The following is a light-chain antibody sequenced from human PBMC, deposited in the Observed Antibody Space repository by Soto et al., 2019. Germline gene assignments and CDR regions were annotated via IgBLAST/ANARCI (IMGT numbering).Light chain of an antibody. Sequence: QSALTQPASVSGSPGQSITISCTGTSSDVGGYNYVSWYQQHPGKAPKLMIYDVSNRPSGVSNRFSGSKSGNTASLTISGVQAEDEDDYYCSSYTSSSTLHVFGTGTKVTVL. CDR3: SSYTSSSTLHV. CDR1: SSDVGGYNY. J-gene: IGLJ1*01. V-gene: IGLV2-14*01. CDR2: DVS.